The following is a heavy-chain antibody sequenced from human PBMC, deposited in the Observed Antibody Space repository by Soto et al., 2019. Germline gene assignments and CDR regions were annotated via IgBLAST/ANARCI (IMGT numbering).Heavy chain of an antibody. CDR2: ISSSTTI. J-gene: IGHJ4*02. CDR1: GFTFSSYG. Sequence: EVQLVESGGGLVQPGGSLRLSCAASGFTFSSYGMNWVRQAPGKGLEWVSYISSSTTIYYADSVKGRFTISRDNSKNTLYLQMNSLRAEDTAVYYCAKGMIVVVVAATPLFDYWGQGTLVTVSS. CDR3: AKGMIVVVVAATPLFDY. V-gene: IGHV3-48*01. D-gene: IGHD2-15*01.